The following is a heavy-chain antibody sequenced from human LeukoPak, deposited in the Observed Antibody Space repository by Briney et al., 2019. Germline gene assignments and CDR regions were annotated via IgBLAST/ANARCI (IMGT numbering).Heavy chain of an antibody. Sequence: GGTLRLSCAASGFIFSSYGMSWVRQAPGKGLEWVSSISSSSSYIYYADSVKGRFTISRDNAKNSLYLQMNSLRAEDTAVYYCARESGSSSWYPRYNWFDPWGQGTLVTVSS. V-gene: IGHV3-21*01. CDR3: ARESGSSSWYPRYNWFDP. CDR2: ISSSSSYI. CDR1: GFIFSSYG. D-gene: IGHD6-13*01. J-gene: IGHJ5*02.